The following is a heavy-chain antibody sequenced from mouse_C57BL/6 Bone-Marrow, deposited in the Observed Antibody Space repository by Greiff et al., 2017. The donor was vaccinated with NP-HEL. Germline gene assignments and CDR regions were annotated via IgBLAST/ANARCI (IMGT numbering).Heavy chain of an antibody. CDR3: ARWGYYGFDY. V-gene: IGHV1-63*01. Sequence: VQLQQSGAELVRPGPSVKMSCKASGYTFTNYWIGWAKQRPGHGLEWIGDIYPGGGYTNYNEKFKGKATLTADKSSSTAYMQFSSLTSEDSAIYYCARWGYYGFDYWGQGTTLTVSS. CDR2: IYPGGGYT. J-gene: IGHJ2*01. CDR1: GYTFTNYW. D-gene: IGHD1-1*01.